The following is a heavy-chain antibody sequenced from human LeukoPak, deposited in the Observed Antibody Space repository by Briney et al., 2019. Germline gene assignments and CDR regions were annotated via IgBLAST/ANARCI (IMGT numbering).Heavy chain of an antibody. V-gene: IGHV1-2*02. Sequence: ASVKVSCKASGYTFTDYYMHWVRQAPGQGLEWMGWINPSSDGTNYAQKFQDRVTMTRDTSISTAYMELNRLGSDDTAVYYCARDGSLDRWGQGTLVTVSS. CDR3: ARDGSLDR. CDR1: GYTFTDYY. CDR2: INPSSDGT. D-gene: IGHD3-10*01. J-gene: IGHJ4*02.